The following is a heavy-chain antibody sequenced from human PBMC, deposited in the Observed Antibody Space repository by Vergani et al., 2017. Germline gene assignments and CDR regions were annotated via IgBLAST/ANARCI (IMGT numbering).Heavy chain of an antibody. CDR1: GFTFTTYW. CDR2: IKQDGSEK. V-gene: IGHV3-7*01. J-gene: IGHJ4*02. Sequence: DVHLAESGGGFFQPGGSLRLSCAASGFTFTTYWISWVRQAPGKGLEWVANIKQDGSEKYYVDSVKRRFTISRDKAKSSLYLQMNSLRAEDTAVYYCARDSGYGGYSCWGEGTLVAVSS. D-gene: IGHD4-17*01. CDR3: ARDSGYGGYSC.